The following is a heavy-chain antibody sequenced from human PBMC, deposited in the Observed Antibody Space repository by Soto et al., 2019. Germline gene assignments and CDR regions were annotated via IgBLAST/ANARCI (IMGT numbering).Heavy chain of an antibody. J-gene: IGHJ4*02. V-gene: IGHV3-30-3*01. CDR3: TRDGEPLTAYFDF. CDR2: ISYDGTNK. Sequence: QVQLEESGGGVVQPGRSLRLSCAASGFSFNRYAMHWVRQAPGKGLEWVAVISYDGTNKYYADSMKGRFTISRDNSKNTLYLQMNSLRAEDTAVYYCTRDGEPLTAYFDFWGQGTLVTVSS. D-gene: IGHD7-27*01. CDR1: GFSFNRYA.